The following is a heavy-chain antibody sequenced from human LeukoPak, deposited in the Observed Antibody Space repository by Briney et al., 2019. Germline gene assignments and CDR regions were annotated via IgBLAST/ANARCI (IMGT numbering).Heavy chain of an antibody. CDR1: GYTFTGYY. J-gene: IGHJ4*02. D-gene: IGHD6-13*01. V-gene: IGHV1-2*04. Sequence: GPVKVSCKTSGYTFTGYYMHWVRQAPGQGLEWMGWINPNSGGTNYAQKFQGWVTMTRDTSISTAYMELSRLRSDDTAVYYCARAKSSSWYDYWGQGTLVTVSS. CDR3: ARAKSSSWYDY. CDR2: INPNSGGT.